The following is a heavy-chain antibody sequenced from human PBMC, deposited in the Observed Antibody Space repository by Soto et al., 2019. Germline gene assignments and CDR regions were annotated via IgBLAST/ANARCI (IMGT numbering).Heavy chain of an antibody. CDR3: ARELSGQQPDNWFDP. D-gene: IGHD6-13*01. J-gene: IGHJ5*02. CDR1: GFTFSSYS. CDR2: ISSSSSYI. V-gene: IGHV3-21*01. Sequence: PGGSLRLSCAASGFTFSSYSMNWVRQAPGKGLEWVSSISSSSSYIYYADPVKGRFTISRDNAKNSLYLQMNSLRAEDTAVYYCARELSGQQPDNWFDPWGQGTLVPSPQ.